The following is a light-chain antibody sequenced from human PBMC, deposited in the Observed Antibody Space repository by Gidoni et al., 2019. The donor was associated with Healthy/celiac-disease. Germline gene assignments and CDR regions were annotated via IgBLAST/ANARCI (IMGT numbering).Light chain of an antibody. CDR3: SSRDRSGNLRWV. V-gene: IGLV3-19*01. CDR2: GNN. Sequence: QAPVLVIYGNNNRPSGIPDRCSGSSSGNTPSLTITGAQPEEEADYYCSSRDRSGNLRWVFGGGTKVTVL. J-gene: IGLJ3*02.